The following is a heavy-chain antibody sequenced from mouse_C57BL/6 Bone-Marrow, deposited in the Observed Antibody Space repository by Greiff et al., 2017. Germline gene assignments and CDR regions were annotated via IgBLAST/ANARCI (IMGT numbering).Heavy chain of an antibody. J-gene: IGHJ2*01. CDR2: IYPGSGNT. D-gene: IGHD1-1*01. CDR1: GYSFTSYY. V-gene: IGHV1-66*01. CDR3: ASPSTVVASDYFDY. Sequence: QVQLQQSGPELVKPGASVKISCKASGYSFTSYYIHWVKQRPGQGLEWIGWIYPGSGNTKYNEKFKGKATLTADTSSSTAYMQLSSLTSEDSAVYYCASPSTVVASDYFDYWGQGTTLTVSS.